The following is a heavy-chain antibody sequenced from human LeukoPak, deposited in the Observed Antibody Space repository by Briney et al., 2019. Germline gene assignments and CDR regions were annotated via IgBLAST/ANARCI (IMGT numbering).Heavy chain of an antibody. CDR3: ARLLTGDRYAFDI. J-gene: IGHJ3*02. Sequence: ASVKVSCKASGYTFTGYYMHWVRQAPGQGLEWMGWINPNSGGTNYAQKFQGRVTMTRDTSISTAYMELSRLRSDDSAMYYCARLLTGDRYAFDIWSQGTMVIVSS. CDR1: GYTFTGYY. CDR2: INPNSGGT. D-gene: IGHD7-27*01. V-gene: IGHV1-2*02.